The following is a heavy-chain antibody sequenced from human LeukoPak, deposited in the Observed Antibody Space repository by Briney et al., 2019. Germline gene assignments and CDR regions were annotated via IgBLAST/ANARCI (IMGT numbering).Heavy chain of an antibody. CDR3: ARRTDHYDSGGYYFGFDC. J-gene: IGHJ4*02. V-gene: IGHV4-59*08. CDR1: GGSISNYY. D-gene: IGHD3-22*01. CDR2: IYYSGST. Sequence: PSETLSLTCTVSGGSISNYYWSWIRQPPGKGLEWIGYIYYSGSTSYNPSLKSRVSISVDVSKNQFSLNLSSVTAADTAVYYCARRTDHYDSGGYYFGFDCWGQGTLVTVSS.